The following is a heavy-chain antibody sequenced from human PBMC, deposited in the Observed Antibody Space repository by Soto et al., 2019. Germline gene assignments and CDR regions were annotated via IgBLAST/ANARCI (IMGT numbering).Heavy chain of an antibody. D-gene: IGHD3-22*01. CDR3: ARGDYYDSSGLDYYYYGMDV. CDR1: GFTFSSYG. V-gene: IGHV3-33*01. J-gene: IGHJ6*02. CDR2: IWYDGSNK. Sequence: SLRLSCAASGFTFSSYGIHWCRHAPFKGLEWVAVIWYDGSNKYYADSVKGRFTISRDNSKNTLYLQMNSLRAEDTAVYYCARGDYYDSSGLDYYYYGMDVWGQGTTVTVSS.